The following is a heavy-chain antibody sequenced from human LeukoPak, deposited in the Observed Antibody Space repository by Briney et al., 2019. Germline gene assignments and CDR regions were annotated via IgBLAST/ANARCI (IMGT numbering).Heavy chain of an antibody. Sequence: GGSLRLSCAASGFTFSYYSMNWVRQAPGKGLEWVSYISSSSSTIYYADSVKGRFTISRDNAKNSLYLQMNSLKTEDTAVYYCTRYNVGFESWGQGTLVTVSS. CDR1: GFTFSYYS. CDR2: ISSSSSTI. D-gene: IGHD1-1*01. J-gene: IGHJ4*02. CDR3: TRYNVGFES. V-gene: IGHV3-48*01.